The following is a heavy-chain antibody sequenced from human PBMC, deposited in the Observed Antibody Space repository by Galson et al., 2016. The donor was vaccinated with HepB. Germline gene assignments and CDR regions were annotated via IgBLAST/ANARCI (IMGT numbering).Heavy chain of an antibody. Sequence: TLSLTCAVSCVSITTDGYAWTWIRQAPGKGLEWIGYIFYGGNTYYKTSLKSRVAISLDTSKNHFSLKLTYVTAADTALYYCARCVRGYDRYHFDSWGQGTLVSVSS. V-gene: IGHV4-30-2*01. CDR3: ARCVRGYDRYHFDS. J-gene: IGHJ4*02. D-gene: IGHD5-12*01. CDR2: IFYGGNT. CDR1: CVSITTDGYA.